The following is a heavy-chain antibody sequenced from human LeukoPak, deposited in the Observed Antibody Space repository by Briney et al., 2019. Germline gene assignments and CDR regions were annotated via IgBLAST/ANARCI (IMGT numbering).Heavy chain of an antibody. CDR3: ARVIDYYDSSGQGGFLGGLHRNWFDP. CDR1: GFTFSSYA. CDR2: ISYDGSNK. D-gene: IGHD3-22*01. Sequence: GGSLRLSCAASGFTFSSYAMHWVRQAPGKGLEWVAVISYDGSNKYYADSVKGRFTISRDNSKNTLYLQMNSLRAEDTAVYYCARVIDYYDSSGQGGFLGGLHRNWFDPWGQGTLVTVSS. J-gene: IGHJ5*02. V-gene: IGHV3-30-3*01.